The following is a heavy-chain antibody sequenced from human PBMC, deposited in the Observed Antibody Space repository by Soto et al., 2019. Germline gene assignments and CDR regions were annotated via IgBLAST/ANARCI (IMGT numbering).Heavy chain of an antibody. J-gene: IGHJ5*02. CDR1: GFTFSNYW. CDR2: IKQDESEK. D-gene: IGHD4-17*01. Sequence: EVQLVESGGGLVQPGGSLRLSCAASGFTFSNYWMTWVRQAPGKGLEWVANIKQDESEKYYVDSVKGRFTISRDNGKNSLYLQMNSLRAEDTALYYCARDVYGATGWCDPWGQGTLVIVSS. V-gene: IGHV3-7*03. CDR3: ARDVYGATGWCDP.